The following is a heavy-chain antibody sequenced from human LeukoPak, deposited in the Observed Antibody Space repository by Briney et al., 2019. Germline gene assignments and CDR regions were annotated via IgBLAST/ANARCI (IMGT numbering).Heavy chain of an antibody. J-gene: IGHJ4*02. Sequence: SETLSLTCTVSGGSISSSSYYWGWIRQPPGKGLEWIGSIYYSGSTYYNPSLKSRVTISVDTSKNQFSLKLSSVTAADTAVYYCARVRITMVRGGPFDYWGQGTLVTVSS. CDR3: ARVRITMVRGGPFDY. CDR2: IYYSGST. CDR1: GGSISSSSYY. V-gene: IGHV4-39*07. D-gene: IGHD3-10*01.